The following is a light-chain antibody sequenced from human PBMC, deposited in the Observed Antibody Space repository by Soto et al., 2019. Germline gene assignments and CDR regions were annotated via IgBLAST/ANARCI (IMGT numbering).Light chain of an antibody. CDR1: QSVSNNY. CDR3: QQRSNWQIT. CDR2: GAS. Sequence: VVTQSAGTLSLSTEERATLSCRASQSVSNNYLAWYQQKPGQAPRLLIYGASNRATGIPDRFSGSGSGTDFTLTISRLEPDDFAVYYCQQRSNWQITFGQGTRLEIK. V-gene: IGKV3D-20*02. J-gene: IGKJ5*01.